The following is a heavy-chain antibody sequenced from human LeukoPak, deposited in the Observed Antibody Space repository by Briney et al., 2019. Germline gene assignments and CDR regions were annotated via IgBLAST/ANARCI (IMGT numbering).Heavy chain of an antibody. Sequence: GGSRRLSCVASGFYFSTYLFYWVRQAPGKRLEGVANINQDGSEKCYVDSVKGRFVISRYNANNSLYLQMNSLRAEDTAVYYCARDVPRSGWALDSWGQGTLVTVSS. D-gene: IGHD6-19*01. V-gene: IGHV3-7*01. J-gene: IGHJ4*02. CDR2: INQDGSEK. CDR1: GFYFSTYL. CDR3: ARDVPRSGWALDS.